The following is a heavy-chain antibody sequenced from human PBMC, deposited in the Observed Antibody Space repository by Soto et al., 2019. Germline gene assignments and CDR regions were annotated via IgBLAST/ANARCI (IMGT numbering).Heavy chain of an antibody. D-gene: IGHD2-15*01. J-gene: IGHJ6*03. CDR3: ARRMAAAVGVRYYYYYLDV. V-gene: IGHV1-18*01. CDR2: ISAYNGNT. CDR1: GYTFTSYG. Sequence: ASVKVSCKASGYTFTSYGISWVRQAPGQGLEWMGWISAYNGNTNYAQKLQGRVTMTTDTSTSTAYMELRSLRSDDTAVYYCARRMAAAVGVRYYYYYLDVWGKGPTVTVSS.